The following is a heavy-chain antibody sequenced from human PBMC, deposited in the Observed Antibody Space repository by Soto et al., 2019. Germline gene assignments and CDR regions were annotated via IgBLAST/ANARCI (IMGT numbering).Heavy chain of an antibody. CDR2: FSAGGSR. D-gene: IGHD6-19*01. CDR1: GFTVSSSA. J-gene: IGHJ4*02. Sequence: EVQLLESGGGLVQPGGSLRLSCAASGFTVSSSAMIWVGQAPGKGLEWVATFSAGGSRYYADSVKGRFTISRNSSQNTLYLQMNGLRAEDTALYYCAKDRGSGGIVAGTPDYWGQGTLVTVSS. V-gene: IGHV3-23*01. CDR3: AKDRGSGGIVAGTPDY.